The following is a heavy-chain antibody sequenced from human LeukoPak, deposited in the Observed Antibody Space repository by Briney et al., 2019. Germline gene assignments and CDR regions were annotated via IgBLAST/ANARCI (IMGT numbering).Heavy chain of an antibody. CDR2: INWNGGST. J-gene: IGHJ4*02. CDR1: GFTFDDYG. CDR3: ARIGYRSSSFDY. D-gene: IGHD5-18*01. V-gene: IGHV3-20*01. Sequence: GGSLRLSCAASGFTFDDYGMSWVRQAPGKGLEWVSGINWNGGSTGYADSVKGRFTISRDNTKNSGYLQVNSLRVEDTAVYHCARIGYRSSSFDYWGQGTLVTVSS.